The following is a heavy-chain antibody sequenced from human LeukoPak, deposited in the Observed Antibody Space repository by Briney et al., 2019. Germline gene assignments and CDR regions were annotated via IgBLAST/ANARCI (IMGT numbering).Heavy chain of an antibody. D-gene: IGHD4-17*01. CDR3: ARWVFRGYTVTILDAFDI. CDR2: INHSGST. Sequence: SETLSLTCAVYGGSFSGYYWSWIRQPPGKGLEWIGEINHSGSTNYNPSLKSRVTISVDTSKNQFSLKLSSVTAADTAVYYCARWVFRGYTVTILDAFDIWGQGTMVTVSS. V-gene: IGHV4-34*01. J-gene: IGHJ3*02. CDR1: GGSFSGYY.